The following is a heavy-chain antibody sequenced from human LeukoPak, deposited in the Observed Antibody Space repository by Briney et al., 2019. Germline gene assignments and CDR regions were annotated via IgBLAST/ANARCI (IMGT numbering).Heavy chain of an antibody. D-gene: IGHD3-22*01. CDR1: GFTFSDYA. Sequence: TGGSLSRSCAASGFTFSDYAMSWVRQAPGKGLEWVLGIGVSGYYTNSADSVKVRFTISRDNSKTTVYLQMNSLRAGDTAIYYCAREYDYDSSRRSEHDYWGQGTLVTVSS. CDR2: IGVSGYYT. V-gene: IGHV3-23*01. CDR3: AREYDYDSSRRSEHDY. J-gene: IGHJ4*02.